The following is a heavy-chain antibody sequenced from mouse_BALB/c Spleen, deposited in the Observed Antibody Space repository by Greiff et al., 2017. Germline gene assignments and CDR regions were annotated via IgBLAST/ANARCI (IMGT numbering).Heavy chain of an antibody. CDR3: ARQREYYYGSCYHSFDY. CDR2: ISSGGSDT. J-gene: IGHJ2*01. V-gene: IGHV5-9-4*01. CDR1: GFTFSSYA. D-gene: IGHD1-1*01. Sequence: EVQGVESGGGLVKPGGSLKLSCAASGFTFSSYAMSWVRQSPEKRLEWVAEISSGGSDTYYPDTVTGRSTIARDSAKNTLYLERSSLRSEDTAMYYGARQREYYYGSCYHSFDYWVQGTTLTVSA.